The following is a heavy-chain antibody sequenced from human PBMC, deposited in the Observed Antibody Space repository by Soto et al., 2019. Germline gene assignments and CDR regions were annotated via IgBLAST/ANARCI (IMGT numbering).Heavy chain of an antibody. D-gene: IGHD6-19*01. J-gene: IGHJ4*02. CDR1: GFTFSSYA. CDR2: ISYDGINK. V-gene: IGHV3-30*18. Sequence: QVHLVESGGGVVQPGRSLRLSCVACGFTFSSYAMHWVRRTPGKGLECVALISYDGINKYYADSVKGRFTVSRDNSKSTLYLQMNSLSAEDTAVYYCVKDGVSGWSDYFFDYWGQGTLVTVSS. CDR3: VKDGVSGWSDYFFDY.